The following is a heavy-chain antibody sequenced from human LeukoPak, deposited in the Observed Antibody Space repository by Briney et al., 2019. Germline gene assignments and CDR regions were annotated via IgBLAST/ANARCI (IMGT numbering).Heavy chain of an antibody. CDR3: AKEDIAGNGFPFDS. CDR2: ISSSSRSI. CDR1: GFTFNIYE. V-gene: IGHV3-48*03. J-gene: IGHJ4*02. D-gene: IGHD5-12*01. Sequence: TGGSLRLSCAASGFTFNIYEMNWVRQAPGKGPEWISYISSSSRSIYYADSVKGRFTISRDNAKNSVYLQMNSLRVEDTAIYYRAKEDIAGNGFPFDSWGQGTMVTVSS.